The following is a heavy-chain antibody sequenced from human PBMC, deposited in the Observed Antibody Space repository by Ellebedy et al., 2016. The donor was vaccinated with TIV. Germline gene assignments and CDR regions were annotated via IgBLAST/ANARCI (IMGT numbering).Heavy chain of an antibody. Sequence: LSLTCAASGFTVSSNYMSWVRQAPGKGLEWVANIKEDGSEKYYVDSVKGRFTISRDNAKNSLYLQMNSLRAEDTAVYYCARVPWGSGAVNWFDPWGQGTLVTVSS. CDR2: IKEDGSEK. CDR3: ARVPWGSGAVNWFDP. J-gene: IGHJ5*02. D-gene: IGHD3-10*01. CDR1: GFTVSSNY. V-gene: IGHV3-7*01.